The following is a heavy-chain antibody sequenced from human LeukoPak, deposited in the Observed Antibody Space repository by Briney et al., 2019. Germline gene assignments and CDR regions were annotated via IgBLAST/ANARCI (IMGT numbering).Heavy chain of an antibody. V-gene: IGHV4-34*01. CDR3: STRRQWLGRWFDP. CDR1: GRSFTVYY. CDR2: ITHSGVT. D-gene: IGHD6-19*01. Sequence: SETLSLTCAVFGRSFTVYYWSWIRQPPGKGLEWIGEITHSGVTNYNSSLKSRVTISVDTSKNQFSLSLTSLTAADTAIYYCSTRRQWLGRWFDPWGQGTLVTVSS. J-gene: IGHJ5*02.